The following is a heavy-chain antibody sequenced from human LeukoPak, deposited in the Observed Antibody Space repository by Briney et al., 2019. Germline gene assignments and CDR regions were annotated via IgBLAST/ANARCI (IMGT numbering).Heavy chain of an antibody. CDR3: ARGFVERGYTYGYVMDFDY. CDR2: ISYDESNK. V-gene: IGHV3-30*03. J-gene: IGHJ4*02. CDR1: GFTFSSYS. D-gene: IGHD5-18*01. Sequence: GGSLRLSCAASGFTFSSYSMNWVRQAPGKGLEWVAVISYDESNKYYADSVKGRFTISRDNSKNTLYLQMNSLRAEDTAVYYCARGFVERGYTYGYVMDFDYWGQGTLVTVSS.